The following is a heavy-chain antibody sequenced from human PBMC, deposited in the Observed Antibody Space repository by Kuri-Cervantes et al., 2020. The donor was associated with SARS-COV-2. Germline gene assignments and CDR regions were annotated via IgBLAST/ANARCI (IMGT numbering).Heavy chain of an antibody. CDR3: TSRPHCSGGSCYRMDFDY. J-gene: IGHJ4*02. CDR2: ISYDGSNK. V-gene: IGHV3-30*01. D-gene: IGHD2-15*01. Sequence: GESLKISCAASGFTFSSYAMHWVRQAPGKGLEWVAVISYDGSNKYYADSVKGRFTISRDNSKNTLYLQMNSLRAEDTAVYYCTSRPHCSGGSCYRMDFDYWGQGTLVTVSS. CDR1: GFTFSSYA.